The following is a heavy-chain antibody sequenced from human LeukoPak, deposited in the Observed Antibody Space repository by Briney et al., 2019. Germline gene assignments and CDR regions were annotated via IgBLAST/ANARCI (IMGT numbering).Heavy chain of an antibody. V-gene: IGHV1-69*13. CDR2: IIPIFGTA. CDR1: GGTFSSYA. CDR3: ARAKLFRHHGSSGYYSTFHYYYGMDV. Sequence: GASVKVSCKASGGTFSSYAISWVRQAPGQGLEWMGGIIPIFGTANYAQKFQGRVTITADESTSTAYMELSSLRSEDTAVYYCARAKLFRHHGSSGYYSTFHYYYGMDVWGQGATVTVSS. D-gene: IGHD3-22*01. J-gene: IGHJ6*02.